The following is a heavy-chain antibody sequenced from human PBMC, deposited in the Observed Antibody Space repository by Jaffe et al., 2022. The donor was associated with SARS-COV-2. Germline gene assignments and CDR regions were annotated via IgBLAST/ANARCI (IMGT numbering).Heavy chain of an antibody. CDR3: ATAARPLTAPFDN. D-gene: IGHD6-25*01. J-gene: IGHJ4*02. V-gene: IGHV4-30-4*01. Sequence: QVQLQESGPGLVKPSQTLSLTCAVSGGSISRGDYYWSWIRQPPGKGLEWIGYIYYSGSTYYNPSLKSRVTISVDTSKNQFSLKLISVTAADTAVYYCATAARPLTAPFDNWGQGTLVTVSS. CDR1: GGSISRGDYY. CDR2: IYYSGST.